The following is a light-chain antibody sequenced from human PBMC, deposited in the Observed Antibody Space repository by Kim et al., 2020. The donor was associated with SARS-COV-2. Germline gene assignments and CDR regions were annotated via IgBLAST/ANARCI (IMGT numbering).Light chain of an antibody. J-gene: IGKJ2*01. CDR1: QDINNY. Sequence: SASVGDRVTITCQARQDINNYLAWYQQKPGKAPKLLIYVESTLRSGVPSRFRGSGSGTDFTLTISSLQPEDFATYYCQQLKTYPQTFGQGTKLEI. CDR3: QQLKTYPQT. CDR2: VES. V-gene: IGKV1-9*01.